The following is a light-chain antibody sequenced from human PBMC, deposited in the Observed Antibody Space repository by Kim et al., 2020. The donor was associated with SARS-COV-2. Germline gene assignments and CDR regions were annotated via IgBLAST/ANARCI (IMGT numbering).Light chain of an antibody. J-gene: IGKJ1*01. CDR1: QGISSY. CDR2: AAS. CDR3: QQYYSYPWT. Sequence: ASTGDRVTSTCRASQGISSYLAWYPQKPGKAPKLLIYAASTLQSGVPSRFSGSGSGTDFTLTISCLQSEDFATYYCQQYYSYPWTFGQRTKVDIK. V-gene: IGKV1-8*01.